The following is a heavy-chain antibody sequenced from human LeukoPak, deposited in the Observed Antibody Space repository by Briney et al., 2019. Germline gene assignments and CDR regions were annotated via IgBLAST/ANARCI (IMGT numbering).Heavy chain of an antibody. Sequence: KSGGSLRLSCAASGFTFSSYSMNWVRQAPGKGLEWVSSISSSSSYIYYADSVKGRFTISRDNSKNTLYLQMNSLRAEDTAVYYCAKFRQFEDFQHWGQGTLVTVSS. CDR1: GFTFSSYS. CDR2: ISSSSSYI. J-gene: IGHJ1*01. D-gene: IGHD5-24*01. V-gene: IGHV3-21*04. CDR3: AKFRQFEDFQH.